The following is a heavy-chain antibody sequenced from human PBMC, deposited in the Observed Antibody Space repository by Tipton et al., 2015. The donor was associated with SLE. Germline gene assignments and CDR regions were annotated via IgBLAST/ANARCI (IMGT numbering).Heavy chain of an antibody. J-gene: IGHJ6*03. Sequence: AGLVKPSETLSLTCTVYGGSFSGYYWSWIRQPPGKGLDWIGEINHSGSTNYNPSLKSRVTISVDTSKNQFSLKLSSVTAADTAVYYCARGHGDPDYMDVWGKGTTVTVSS. CDR3: ARGHGDPDYMDV. CDR2: INHSGST. V-gene: IGHV4-34*01. CDR1: GGSFSGYY.